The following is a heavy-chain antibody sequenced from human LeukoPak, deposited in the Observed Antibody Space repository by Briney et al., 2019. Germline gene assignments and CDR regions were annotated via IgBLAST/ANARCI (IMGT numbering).Heavy chain of an antibody. CDR2: ISAYNGNT. D-gene: IGHD2-15*01. Sequence: GASVKVSCKASGYTFTSYGISWVRQAPGQGLEWMGWISAYNGNTNYAQKLQGRVIMTTDTSTSTAYMELRSLRSDDTAVYYCARGYCSGGSCQSFDYWGQGTLVTVSS. V-gene: IGHV1-18*01. J-gene: IGHJ4*02. CDR1: GYTFTSYG. CDR3: ARGYCSGGSCQSFDY.